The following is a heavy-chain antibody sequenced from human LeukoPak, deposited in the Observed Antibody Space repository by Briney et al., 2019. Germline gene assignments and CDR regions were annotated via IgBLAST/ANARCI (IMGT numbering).Heavy chain of an antibody. CDR2: IYYSGST. CDR1: GGSISSSNYY. J-gene: IGHJ2*01. Sequence: SETLSLTCTVSGGSISSSNYYWGWIRQPPGKGLEWIGSIYYSGSTYYSPSLKSRVTISVDKSKNQFSLKLSSVTAADTAVYYCARYYYDSSGYRNWYFDLWGRGTLVTVSS. CDR3: ARYYYDSSGYRNWYFDL. D-gene: IGHD3-22*01. V-gene: IGHV4-39*07.